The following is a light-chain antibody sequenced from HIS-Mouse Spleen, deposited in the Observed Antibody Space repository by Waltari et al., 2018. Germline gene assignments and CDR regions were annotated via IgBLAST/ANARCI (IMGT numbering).Light chain of an antibody. CDR2: EGS. CDR1: SSDVGSYNL. Sequence: QSALTQPASVSGSPGQSITISCPGTSSDVGSYNLVSWYQRHPGKAPKLMIYEGSKRPSGVSNRFSGSKSGNTASLTISGLQAEDEADYYCCSYAGSSPYVVFGGGTKLTVL. V-gene: IGLV2-23*01. J-gene: IGLJ2*01. CDR3: CSYAGSSPYVV.